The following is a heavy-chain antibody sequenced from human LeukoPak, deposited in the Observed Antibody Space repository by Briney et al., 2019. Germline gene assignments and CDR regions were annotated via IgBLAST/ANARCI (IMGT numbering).Heavy chain of an antibody. CDR2: ISSSSSTI. D-gene: IGHD6-19*01. J-gene: IGHJ4*02. Sequence: QPGGSLRLSCAASGFTFSSYSMNWVRQAPGKGLEWVSYISSSSSTIYYADSVKGRFTISRDNAKNSLYLQMNSLRDEDTAVYYCARAHIGHIAVAGLDYWGQGTLVTVSS. CDR3: ARAHIGHIAVAGLDY. V-gene: IGHV3-48*02. CDR1: GFTFSSYS.